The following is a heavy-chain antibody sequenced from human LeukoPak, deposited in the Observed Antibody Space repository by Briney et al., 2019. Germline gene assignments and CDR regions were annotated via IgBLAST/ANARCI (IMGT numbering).Heavy chain of an antibody. D-gene: IGHD3-16*01. CDR3: ARDAPMITFGGIIL. Sequence: PGRSLRLSCAASGFTFSSYGMHWVRQAPGKGLEWVSAITASGVSTYYADSVKGQFTISRDNSKNTLFLQMNSLRAEDTAVYYCARDAPMITFGGIILWGQGTLVTVSS. J-gene: IGHJ4*02. V-gene: IGHV3-23*01. CDR1: GFTFSSYG. CDR2: ITASGVST.